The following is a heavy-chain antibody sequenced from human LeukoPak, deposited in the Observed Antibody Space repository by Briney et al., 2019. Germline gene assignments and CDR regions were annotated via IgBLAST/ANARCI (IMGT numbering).Heavy chain of an antibody. D-gene: IGHD1-14*01. CDR1: GFTFGGYG. J-gene: IGHJ4*02. Sequence: HPGRSLRLSCAGSGFTFGGYGMHWFRQTPGKGLEWVAVIEYDGSRAFYADSVKGRFTTSRDNSKNTMSVQMDDLRAEDTAVYYCTRYNNDHFDYWGQGTLVTVSS. CDR3: TRYNNDHFDY. V-gene: IGHV3-33*01. CDR2: IEYDGSRA.